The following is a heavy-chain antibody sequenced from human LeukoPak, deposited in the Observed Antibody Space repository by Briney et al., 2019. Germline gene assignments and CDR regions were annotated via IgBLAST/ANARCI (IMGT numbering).Heavy chain of an antibody. J-gene: IGHJ4*02. CDR1: GYVFSTYW. D-gene: IGHD2-8*01. Sequence: GESLKISCKGSGYVFSTYWIGWVRQMPGKGLEWMGIIYPGDFDTRYSPSFRGQVTISADKSITTAYLQWDNLKASDTAIYYCVTNGRNGAYLVDYWGQGTLVTVSS. V-gene: IGHV5-51*01. CDR3: VTNGRNGAYLVDY. CDR2: IYPGDFDT.